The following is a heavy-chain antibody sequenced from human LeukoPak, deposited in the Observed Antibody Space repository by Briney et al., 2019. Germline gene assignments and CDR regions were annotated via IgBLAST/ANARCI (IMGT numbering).Heavy chain of an antibody. Sequence: SETLSLTCTVSGGSISSYYWNWIRQPTGKGLEWIRRIYTSGSTNYNPSLKSRVTMSVDTSKNQFSLKLSSVTAADTAVYYCARDTNDYGDLYYFDYWGQGTLVTVSS. CDR2: IYTSGST. D-gene: IGHD4-17*01. CDR1: GGSISSYY. CDR3: ARDTNDYGDLYYFDY. V-gene: IGHV4-4*07. J-gene: IGHJ4*02.